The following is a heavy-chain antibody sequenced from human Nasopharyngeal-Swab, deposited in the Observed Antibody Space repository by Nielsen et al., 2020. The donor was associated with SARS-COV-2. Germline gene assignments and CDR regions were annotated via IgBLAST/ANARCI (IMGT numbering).Heavy chain of an antibody. CDR1: GGSISSYY. CDR3: ARDASNYGDYYYYYGMDV. D-gene: IGHD4-11*01. Sequence: GSLRLSCTVYGGSISSYYWSWIRQPPGKGLEWIGYIYYSGSTNYNPSLKSRVTISVDTSKNQFSLKLSSVTAADTAVYYCARDASNYGDYYYYYGMDVWGQGTTVTVSS. J-gene: IGHJ6*02. V-gene: IGHV4-59*01. CDR2: IYYSGST.